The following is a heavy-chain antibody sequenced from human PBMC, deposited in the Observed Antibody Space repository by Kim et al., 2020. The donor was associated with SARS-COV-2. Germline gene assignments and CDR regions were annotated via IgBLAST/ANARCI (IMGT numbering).Heavy chain of an antibody. CDR3: HSTKWFGETNFDY. V-gene: IGHV4-31*02. J-gene: IGHJ4*02. Sequence: YNPSLKSRVTISVDTSKNQFSLKLSSVTAADTAVYYCHSTKWFGETNFDYWGQGTLVTVSS. D-gene: IGHD3-10*01.